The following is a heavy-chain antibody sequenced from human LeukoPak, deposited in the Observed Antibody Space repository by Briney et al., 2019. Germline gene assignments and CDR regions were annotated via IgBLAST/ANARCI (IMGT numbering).Heavy chain of an antibody. V-gene: IGHV4-61*02. CDR2: ISSSGST. CDR1: GGSISNSNYY. D-gene: IGHD6-6*01. Sequence: SQTLPLTCTVSGGSISNSNYYWTWIRQPAGKGLEWLGRISSSGSTNYDPSLKSRVTISVDTSNNQLSLKLSSVTAADTAVYYCARADYSSSSVDSWGQGALVTVSS. J-gene: IGHJ4*02. CDR3: ARADYSSSSVDS.